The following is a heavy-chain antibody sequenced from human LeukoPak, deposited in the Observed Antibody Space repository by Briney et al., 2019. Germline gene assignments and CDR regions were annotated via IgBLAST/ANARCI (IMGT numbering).Heavy chain of an antibody. CDR3: ARSPTRGAAGTRYYFDY. Sequence: ASVKVSCKASGYTFTSYYMHWVRQAPGQGLEWMGIINPSGGSTSYAQKFQGRVTMTRDTSTSTVYMELSSLRSEDTAVYYCARSPTRGAAGTRYYFDYWGQGTLVTVSS. J-gene: IGHJ4*02. D-gene: IGHD6-13*01. CDR1: GYTFTSYY. CDR2: INPSGGST. V-gene: IGHV1-46*01.